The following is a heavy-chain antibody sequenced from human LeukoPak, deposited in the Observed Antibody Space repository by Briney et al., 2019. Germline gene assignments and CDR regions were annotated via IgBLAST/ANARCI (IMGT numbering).Heavy chain of an antibody. CDR2: ISYDGSVT. V-gene: IGHV3-30-3*01. J-gene: IGHJ4*02. Sequence: GGSLRLSCTASGFSFSTYTIHWVRQAPGEGLEWVAVISYDGSVTSYAGSVKGRFTISRDNSRDTLYLQMNSLRAEDTAVYYCARDQGSGYYSLDYWGQGTLVTVSS. CDR1: GFSFSTYT. CDR3: ARDQGSGYYSLDY. D-gene: IGHD3-22*01.